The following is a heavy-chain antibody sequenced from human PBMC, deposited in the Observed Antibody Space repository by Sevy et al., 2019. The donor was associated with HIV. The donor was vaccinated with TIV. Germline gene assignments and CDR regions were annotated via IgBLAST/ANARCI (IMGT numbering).Heavy chain of an antibody. CDR1: GFTFSSYN. CDR3: ARADWGSMGSSSYLFDY. J-gene: IGHJ4*02. D-gene: IGHD6-6*01. CDR2: ISSNSNSI. V-gene: IGHV3-48*02. Sequence: GGSLRLSCAASGFTFSSYNMNWVRQAPGKGLEWVSYISSNSNSIYYADSVKGRFTISRDNAKNSLYLQMNSLRDEDTAVYYCARADWGSMGSSSYLFDYWGQGTLVTVSS.